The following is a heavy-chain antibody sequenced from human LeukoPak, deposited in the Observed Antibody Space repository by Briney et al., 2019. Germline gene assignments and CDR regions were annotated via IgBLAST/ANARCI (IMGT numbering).Heavy chain of an antibody. J-gene: IGHJ4*02. CDR2: ISSSGSTI. V-gene: IGHV3-48*03. D-gene: IGHD2-2*01. CDR1: GFTFSSYE. Sequence: GGSLRLSCAASGFTFSSYEMNWVRQAPGKGLEWVSYISSSGSTIYYADSVKGRFTISRDNAKNSLYLQMNSLRAEDTALYYCARANYCSSTSCVDYWGQGTLVTVSS. CDR3: ARANYCSSTSCVDY.